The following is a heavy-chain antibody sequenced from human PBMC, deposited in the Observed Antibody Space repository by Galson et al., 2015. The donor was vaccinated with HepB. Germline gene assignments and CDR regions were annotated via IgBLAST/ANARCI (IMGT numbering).Heavy chain of an antibody. D-gene: IGHD3-10*01. V-gene: IGHV3-21*01. J-gene: IGHJ4*02. Sequence: SLRLSCAASGFTFSSYSMNWVRQAPGKGLEWVSSISSSSSYIYYADSVKGRFTISRDNAKNSLYLQMNSLRAEDTAVYYCARDGVTMVRGGFDYWGQGTLVTVSS. CDR3: ARDGVTMVRGGFDY. CDR1: GFTFSSYS. CDR2: ISSSSSYI.